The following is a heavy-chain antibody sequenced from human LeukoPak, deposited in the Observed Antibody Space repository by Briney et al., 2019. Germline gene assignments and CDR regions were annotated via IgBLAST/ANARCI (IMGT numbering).Heavy chain of an antibody. V-gene: IGHV3-23*01. CDR1: GFTFSNYA. CDR2: ISGSGGST. D-gene: IGHD1-7*01. J-gene: IGHJ6*02. Sequence: GGSLRLSCAASGFTFSNYAMSWVRQAPGKGLEWVSAISGSGGSTYYADSVKGRFTISRDNSKNTLYLQMNSLRAEDTAVYYCAKVVAGTTSLNYGMDVWGQGTTVTVSS. CDR3: AKVVAGTTSLNYGMDV.